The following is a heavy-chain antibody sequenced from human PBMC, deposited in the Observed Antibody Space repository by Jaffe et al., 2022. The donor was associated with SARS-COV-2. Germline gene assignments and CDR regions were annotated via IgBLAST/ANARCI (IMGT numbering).Heavy chain of an antibody. CDR2: MNPNSGNT. CDR1: GYTFTSYD. Sequence: QVQLVQSGAEVKKPGASVKVSCKASGYTFTSYDINWVRQATGQGLEWMGWMNPNSGNTGYAQKFQGRVTMTRNTSISTAYMELSSLRSEDTAVYYCARGPMKGIQLWRWFDPWGQGTLVTVSS. J-gene: IGHJ5*02. D-gene: IGHD5-18*01. CDR3: ARGPMKGIQLWRWFDP. V-gene: IGHV1-8*01.